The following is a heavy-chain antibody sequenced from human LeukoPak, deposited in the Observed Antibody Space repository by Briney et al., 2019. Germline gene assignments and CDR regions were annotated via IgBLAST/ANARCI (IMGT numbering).Heavy chain of an antibody. J-gene: IGHJ4*02. V-gene: IGHV4-34*01. CDR3: ARHGSYGSGNYYNAPIDY. Sequence: SETLSLTCAVYGGSFSGYYWSWIRQPPGKGLEWVGEINHTEGTNDNPSLKSRVTISVDTSKNQFSLKLSSVTAANTAVYYCARHGSYGSGNYYNAPIDYWGQGTLVTVSS. D-gene: IGHD3-10*01. CDR1: GGSFSGYY. CDR2: INHTEGT.